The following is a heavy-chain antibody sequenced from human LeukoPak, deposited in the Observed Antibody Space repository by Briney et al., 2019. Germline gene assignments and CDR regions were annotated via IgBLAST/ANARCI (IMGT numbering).Heavy chain of an antibody. D-gene: IGHD2-2*01. CDR2: MNPNSGNT. CDR3: ARARHSYCSSTSCPSGLRYYYYYYYMDV. Sequence: ASVKVSCKASGYTFTSYDINWVRQATGQGLEWMGWMNPNSGNTGYAQKFQGRVTITRNTSISTAYMELSSLRSEDTAVYYCARARHSYCSSTSCPSGLRYYYYYYYMDVWGKGTTVTVSS. J-gene: IGHJ6*03. CDR1: GYTFTSYD. V-gene: IGHV1-8*03.